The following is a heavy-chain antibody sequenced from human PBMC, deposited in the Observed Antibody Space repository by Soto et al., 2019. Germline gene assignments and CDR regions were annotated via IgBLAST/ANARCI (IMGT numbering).Heavy chain of an antibody. CDR2: IYYSGST. CDR1: GGSISSYY. V-gene: IGHV4-59*01. J-gene: IGHJ5*02. D-gene: IGHD6-6*01. CDR3: ARWYSSSSEVWKNNWFDP. Sequence: SETLSLTCTVSGGSISSYYWSWIRQPPGKGLEWIGYIYYSGSTNYNPSLKSRVTISVDTSKNQFSLKLSSVTAADTAVYYCARWYSSSSEVWKNNWFDPWGQGTLVTVSS.